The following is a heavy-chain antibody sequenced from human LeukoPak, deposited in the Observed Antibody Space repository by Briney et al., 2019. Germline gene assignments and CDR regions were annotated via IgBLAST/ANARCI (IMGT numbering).Heavy chain of an antibody. CDR3: ASVHNYYGSGSYSY. CDR2: INPNSGGT. CDR1: GYTFTGYY. D-gene: IGHD3-10*01. J-gene: IGHJ4*02. V-gene: IGHV1-2*06. Sequence: ASVKVSCKASGYTFTGYYMHWVRQAPGQGLEWMGRINPNSGGTNYAQKFQGRVTMTRDTSTSTVYMELSSLRSEDTAVYYCASVHNYYGSGSYSYWGQGTLVTVSS.